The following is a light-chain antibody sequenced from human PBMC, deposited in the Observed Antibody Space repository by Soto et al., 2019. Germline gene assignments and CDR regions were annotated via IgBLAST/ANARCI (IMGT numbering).Light chain of an antibody. CDR3: PSWDDSLNGYV. CDR1: SSNIGSNT. V-gene: IGLV1-44*01. J-gene: IGLJ1*01. CDR2: GDN. Sequence: QSVLTQPPSASGTPGQRVTISCSGSSSNIGSNTVNWYQQLPGTAPKLLIPGDNQRPSGVPDRFSGSKSGTSASLAISGLQSEDEADYYCPSWDDSLNGYVFGTGTKLTVL.